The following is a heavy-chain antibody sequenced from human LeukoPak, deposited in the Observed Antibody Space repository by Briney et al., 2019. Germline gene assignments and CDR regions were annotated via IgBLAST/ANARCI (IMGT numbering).Heavy chain of an antibody. D-gene: IGHD6-19*01. V-gene: IGHV3-15*01. CDR3: TTGGIPVAGWERNWFDG. CDR2: IKSKTDGGTT. Sequence: GGSLRLSFAASGFTFSNAWLSGVRQAPGKGLDWVGRIKSKTDGGTTDCAAPVRGRFTISRDYSKNTLYLQMNSLLTDDTAVYYCTTGGIPVAGWERNWFDGWGKGTLVTVAS. CDR1: GFTFSNAW. J-gene: IGHJ5*02.